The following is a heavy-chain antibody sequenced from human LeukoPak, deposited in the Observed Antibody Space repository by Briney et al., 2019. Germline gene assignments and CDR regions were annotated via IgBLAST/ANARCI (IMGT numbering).Heavy chain of an antibody. Sequence: PGGSLRLSCAASGFPFNSYWMSWVRQAPGKGLEWVANINPDGSETRCVDSVKGRFTVSRDNAGNSLFLQVSSLRVEDTAVYYCAGSRVAVTDTLDPWGQGTLVTVSP. CDR1: GFPFNSYW. CDR2: INPDGSET. D-gene: IGHD6-19*01. V-gene: IGHV3-7*01. CDR3: AGSRVAVTDTLDP. J-gene: IGHJ5*02.